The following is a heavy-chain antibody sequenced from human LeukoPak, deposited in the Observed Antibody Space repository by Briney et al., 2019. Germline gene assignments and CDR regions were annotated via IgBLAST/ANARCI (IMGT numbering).Heavy chain of an antibody. CDR2: IYYSGST. V-gene: IGHV4-30-4*08. CDR1: GGSIGSGDYY. D-gene: IGHD2-2*03. Sequence: SETLSLTRTVSGGSIGSGDYYWSWIRQPPGKGLEWIGYIYYSGSTYYNPSLKSRITISVNTSKSQFSLKLSSVTAADTAVYYCARGLFGYCSSTSCYRWFDPWGQGTLVTVSS. CDR3: ARGLFGYCSSTSCYRWFDP. J-gene: IGHJ5*02.